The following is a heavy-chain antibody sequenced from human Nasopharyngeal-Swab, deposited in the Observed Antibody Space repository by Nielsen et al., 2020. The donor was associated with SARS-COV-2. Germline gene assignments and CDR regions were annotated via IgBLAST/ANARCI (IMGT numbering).Heavy chain of an antibody. Sequence: ASVKVSCKASGYTFTSYAMNWVRQAPGQGLEWMGWINTNTGNPTYAQGFTGRFVFSLDTSVSTAYLQISSLKAEDTAAYYCARDRGGVAAAGPPWDYYGMDVWGQGTTVTVSS. CDR3: ARDRGGVAAAGPPWDYYGMDV. D-gene: IGHD6-13*01. CDR2: INTNTGNP. V-gene: IGHV7-4-1*02. CDR1: GYTFTSYA. J-gene: IGHJ6*02.